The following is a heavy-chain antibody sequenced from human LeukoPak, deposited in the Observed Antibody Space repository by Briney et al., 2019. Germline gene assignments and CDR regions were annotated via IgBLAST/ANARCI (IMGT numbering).Heavy chain of an antibody. CDR3: ARSRRPAYCGGDCYYPADY. Sequence: GALVKVSCKASGYTFTSYGISWVRQAAGQGLEWMGWISAYNGNTNYAQKLQGRVTITTDTSTSPAYMELRSLRSDDTAVYYCARSRRPAYCGGDCYYPADYWGQGTLVTVSS. V-gene: IGHV1-18*01. CDR2: ISAYNGNT. J-gene: IGHJ4*02. D-gene: IGHD2-21*02. CDR1: GYTFTSYG.